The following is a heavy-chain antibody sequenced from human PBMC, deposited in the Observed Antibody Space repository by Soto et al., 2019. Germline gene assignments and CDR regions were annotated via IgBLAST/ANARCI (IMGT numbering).Heavy chain of an antibody. CDR2: IYPGDSDT. Sequence: HGESLKISCKGSGHIFSNYWIGWVRQMPGKGLEWMGIIYPGDSDTRYSPSFQGQVTITVDKSINTAYLQWSRLKASDTAIYYCARKRLWGTSGYYYFENWGQGTLVTVSS. V-gene: IGHV5-51*01. CDR3: ARKRLWGTSGYYYFEN. D-gene: IGHD3-22*01. CDR1: GHIFSNYW. J-gene: IGHJ4*02.